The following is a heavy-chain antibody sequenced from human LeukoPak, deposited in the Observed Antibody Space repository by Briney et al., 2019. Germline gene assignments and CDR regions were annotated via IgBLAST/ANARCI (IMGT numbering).Heavy chain of an antibody. Sequence: SETLSLTCSVSGWSISSGYYWGWIRQPPGKGLEWIGSIYHSGKASYNPSLKSRVTISVDTSKNQFSLKLTSVAAADTAFYYCARRLATYNSSWDCWGQGTLVTVSS. D-gene: IGHD6-13*01. J-gene: IGHJ4*02. V-gene: IGHV4-38-2*01. CDR3: ARRLATYNSSWDC. CDR2: IYHSGKA. CDR1: GWSISSGYY.